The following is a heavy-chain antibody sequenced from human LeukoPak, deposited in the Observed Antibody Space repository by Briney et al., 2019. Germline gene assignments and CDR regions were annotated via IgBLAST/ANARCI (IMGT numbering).Heavy chain of an antibody. J-gene: IGHJ4*02. CDR3: ATAGGSGNYYFVR. V-gene: IGHV3-23*01. Sequence: GGSLRLSCAASGFTFSSYAMNWVRQAPGEGLEWVSVISGSGSTTYYADSVKGRFTISRDNSKNTLYLQMNSLRAEDTAMYYCATAGGSGNYYFVRWGQGTLVTVSS. D-gene: IGHD3-10*01. CDR1: GFTFSSYA. CDR2: ISGSGSTT.